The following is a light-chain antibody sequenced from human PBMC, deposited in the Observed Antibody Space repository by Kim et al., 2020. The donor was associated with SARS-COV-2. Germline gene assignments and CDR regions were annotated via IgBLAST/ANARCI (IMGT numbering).Light chain of an antibody. CDR1: QSVSSN. Sequence: SPGESATLSCRARQSVSSNLAWYQQQPGQAPRLLIYGASTRATGTPARFSGSGSGTEFTLTISSLQSEDFAVYYCQQYNNWLTWTFGQGTKVDIK. CDR2: GAS. V-gene: IGKV3-15*01. J-gene: IGKJ1*01. CDR3: QQYNNWLTWT.